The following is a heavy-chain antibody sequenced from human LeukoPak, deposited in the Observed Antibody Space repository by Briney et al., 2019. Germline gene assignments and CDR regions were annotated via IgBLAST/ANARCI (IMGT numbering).Heavy chain of an antibody. CDR2: ITSNGDSK. D-gene: IGHD2-2*02. V-gene: IGHV3-64*01. CDR3: AREFCDTNNCYKAALAY. J-gene: IGHJ4*02. CDR1: GFSFSTYT. Sequence: GGSLRLSCAASGFSFSTYTMHWVRQAPGKGLEYVSPITSNGDSKYYASSVKGRFTISRDNYKNTLYLQMGSLTTEDVALYYCAREFCDTNNCYKAALAYWGQGTLVSVSS.